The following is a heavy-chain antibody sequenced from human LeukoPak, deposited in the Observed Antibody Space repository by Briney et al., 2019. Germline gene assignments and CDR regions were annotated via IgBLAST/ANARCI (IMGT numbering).Heavy chain of an antibody. D-gene: IGHD6-13*01. CDR2: IYYSGST. Sequence: SETLSLTCTVSGGSISSYYWSWIRQPPGKGLEWIGYIYYSGSTNYNPSLKSRVTISVDTSKNQFSLKLSSVTAADTAVYYCARGRGIAAAGTSDPWGQGTLVTVSS. CDR3: ARGRGIAAAGTSDP. J-gene: IGHJ5*02. V-gene: IGHV4-59*12. CDR1: GGSISSYY.